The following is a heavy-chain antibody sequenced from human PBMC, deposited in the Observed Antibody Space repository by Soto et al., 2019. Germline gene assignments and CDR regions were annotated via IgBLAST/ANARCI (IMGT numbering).Heavy chain of an antibody. CDR3: MGGCISTSCFRPYYYYGMDV. J-gene: IGHJ6*02. CDR2: IKSKTDGGTT. Sequence: GGPLRVSCAAAGLTFINAWMDWIRQAQGKGLEWVGRIKSKTDGGTTDYAAPVKGRFTISRDDSKNTLYLQMNSLKTEDTAVYYCMGGCISTSCFRPYYYYGMDVWGQGTTVTVSS. CDR1: GLTFINAW. D-gene: IGHD2-2*01. V-gene: IGHV3-15*07.